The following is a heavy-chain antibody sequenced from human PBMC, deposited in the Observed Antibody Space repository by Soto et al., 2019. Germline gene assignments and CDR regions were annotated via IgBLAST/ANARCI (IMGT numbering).Heavy chain of an antibody. Sequence: PGGSLRLSCAASGFTFSSYSMNWVRQAPGKGLEWVSYISGSSSIIHYADSVKGRFTISRDNAKNSLYLQMNSLRAEDTAVYYCARDHYDSSGYYENFDYWGQGTLVTVSS. D-gene: IGHD3-22*01. CDR2: ISGSSSII. V-gene: IGHV3-48*01. CDR1: GFTFSSYS. J-gene: IGHJ4*02. CDR3: ARDHYDSSGYYENFDY.